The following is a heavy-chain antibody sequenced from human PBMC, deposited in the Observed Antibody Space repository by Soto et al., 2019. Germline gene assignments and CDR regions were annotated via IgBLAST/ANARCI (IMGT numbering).Heavy chain of an antibody. D-gene: IGHD2-21*02. Sequence: QLQLQESGPGLVKPSETLSLTCTVSGGSISSSSYFWGWIRQPPGKGLEWIGSIYYSGSTYYNPSRKRRVTVSVDTSKNPYALMPCSVTAADTAVYCCARPPSDFWFDPWGQGNLVTVSS. CDR1: GGSISSSSYF. CDR2: IYYSGST. V-gene: IGHV4-39*01. J-gene: IGHJ5*02. CDR3: ARPPSDFWFDP.